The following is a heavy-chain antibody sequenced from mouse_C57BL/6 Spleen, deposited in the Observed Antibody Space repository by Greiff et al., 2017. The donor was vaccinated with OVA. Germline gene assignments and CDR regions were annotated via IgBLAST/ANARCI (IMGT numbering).Heavy chain of an antibody. V-gene: IGHV1-69*01. J-gene: IGHJ2*01. CDR2: IDPSDSYT. Sequence: QVQLQQPGAELVMPGASVKLSCKASGYTFTSYWMHWVKQRPGQGLEWIGEIDPSDSYTNYNQKLKGKSTLPVDKSSSTAYMQLSSLTSEDSAVYYCARTHYDYDGRPDYWGQGTTLTVSS. D-gene: IGHD2-4*01. CDR3: ARTHYDYDGRPDY. CDR1: GYTFTSYW.